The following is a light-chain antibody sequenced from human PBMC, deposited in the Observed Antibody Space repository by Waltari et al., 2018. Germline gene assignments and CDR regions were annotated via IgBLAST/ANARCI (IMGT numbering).Light chain of an antibody. CDR3: IPALQTPLT. J-gene: IGKJ4*01. CDR1: QSLLHSNGYNY. CDR2: LGS. Sequence: DIVMTQSPLSLPVTPGEPASISCRSSQSLLHSNGYNYLDWYLQKPGQSPQLLIYLGSNRASGVPDRFSGRGSGTDFTLKISRVEAGDVWVYYFIPALQTPLTFGGGNKVEIK. V-gene: IGKV2-28*01.